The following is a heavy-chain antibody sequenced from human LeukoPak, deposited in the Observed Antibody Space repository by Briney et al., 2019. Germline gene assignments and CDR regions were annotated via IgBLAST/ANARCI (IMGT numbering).Heavy chain of an antibody. J-gene: IGHJ4*02. D-gene: IGHD6-13*01. V-gene: IGHV3-43*01. Sequence: PGGSLRLSCAASGLIFDDYTMHWVRQAPGKGLEWVSLISRNGAVTKYADSVRGRFTVSRDNSKNSLYLQMNSLRAEDTALYYCAKDTSLAAAGPFDYWGQGTLVTVSS. CDR3: AKDTSLAAAGPFDY. CDR1: GLIFDDYT. CDR2: ISRNGAVT.